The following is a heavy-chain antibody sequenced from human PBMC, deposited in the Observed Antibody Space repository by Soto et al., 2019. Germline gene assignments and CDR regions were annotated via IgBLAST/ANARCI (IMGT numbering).Heavy chain of an antibody. J-gene: IGHJ6*03. D-gene: IGHD7-27*01. CDR1: GFILSDCA. CDR2: ISSSSSVI. Sequence: GGSLRLSFATSGFILSDCAMNWVRQAPGKGLEWVSYISSSSSVIDYADSVKGRFTVSRDNARNSLYLQMNSLRAEDTAVYYCARDLSWGSNWYYYMDVWGKGTTVTVSS. V-gene: IGHV3-48*01. CDR3: ARDLSWGSNWYYYMDV.